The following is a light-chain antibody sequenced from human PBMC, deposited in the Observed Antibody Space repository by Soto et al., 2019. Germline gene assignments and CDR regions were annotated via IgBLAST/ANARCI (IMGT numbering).Light chain of an antibody. CDR3: SSYAGRDTVV. Sequence: QSALTQPPSASGSLGQSVTISCTGTSSDVGAYNYVSWYQQHPGKAPKLMIYEVTRRPSGVPDRFSGSKSGNTASLTVSGLQAGDEGDYYCSSYAGRDTVVFGSGTKVTVL. V-gene: IGLV2-8*01. CDR1: SSDVGAYNY. CDR2: EVT. J-gene: IGLJ1*01.